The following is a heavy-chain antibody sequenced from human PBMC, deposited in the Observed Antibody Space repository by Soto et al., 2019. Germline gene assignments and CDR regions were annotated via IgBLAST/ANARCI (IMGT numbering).Heavy chain of an antibody. CDR1: GGTIKSYA. CDR3: ARVLTAAGFDY. CDR2: ISAYNGNT. V-gene: IGHV1-18*01. D-gene: IGHD6-13*01. Sequence: ASVKASCKACGGTIKSYAMSSVRHAPGQGLEWMGWISAYNGNTSYAQKLQGRVTMTTDTSTSTAYMELRSLRSDDTAVYYCARVLTAAGFDYWGQGTLVTVSS. J-gene: IGHJ4*02.